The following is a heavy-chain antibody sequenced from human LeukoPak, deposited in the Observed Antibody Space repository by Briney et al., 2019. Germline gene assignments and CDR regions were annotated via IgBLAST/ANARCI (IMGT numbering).Heavy chain of an antibody. D-gene: IGHD6-19*01. Sequence: PGGSLRLSCAASGFTFSSYWMHWVRQAPGKGLEWVSGISGSGGSTYYADSVKGRFTISRDNSKNTLFLQMNSLRAEDTAVYYCAKETYSSGWYPYFDYWGQGTLVTVSS. V-gene: IGHV3-23*01. CDR3: AKETYSSGWYPYFDY. CDR2: ISGSGGST. J-gene: IGHJ4*02. CDR1: GFTFSSYW.